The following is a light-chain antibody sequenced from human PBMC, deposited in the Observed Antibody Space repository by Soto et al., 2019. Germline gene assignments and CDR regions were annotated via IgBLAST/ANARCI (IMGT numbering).Light chain of an antibody. Sequence: DVEMTQSPDSLAVSLGERATINCKCSQSVLYTSNNKNYLAWYQQKPRQSPKLLISLASTRESGVPDRFSGAGSGTDFTLTISSLQDEDVAVYYCQQSYTPPWTFGQGTTVEVK. CDR3: QQSYTPPWT. CDR2: LAS. CDR1: QSVLYTSNNKNY. V-gene: IGKV4-1*01. J-gene: IGKJ1*01.